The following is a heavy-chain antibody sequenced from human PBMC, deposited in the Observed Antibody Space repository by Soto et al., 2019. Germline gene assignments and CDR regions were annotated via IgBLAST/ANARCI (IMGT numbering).Heavy chain of an antibody. J-gene: IGHJ4*02. CDR2: ISGSGRST. CDR3: VTSQKWLVLIFEW. Sequence: GGTLRLSCAASAFTFSSSAMTGARQAPGKGLEWVSSISGSGRSTFYADSVKGRFSISRDESKNTLYLQMNSLRVEDTALYYCVTSQKWLVLIFEWWDPGTLVTVSS. CDR1: AFTFSSSA. D-gene: IGHD6-19*01. V-gene: IGHV3-23*01.